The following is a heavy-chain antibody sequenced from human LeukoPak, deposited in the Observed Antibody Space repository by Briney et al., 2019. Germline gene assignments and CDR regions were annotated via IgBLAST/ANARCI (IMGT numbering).Heavy chain of an antibody. J-gene: IGHJ5*02. CDR3: ARDRCSSTSCLYWFDP. D-gene: IGHD2-2*01. V-gene: IGHV4-30-2*01. CDR2: IYQSGST. Sequence: SQTLSLTCTVSGGSVSGASVGRGAHFWNWIRQAPGKGLEWIGYIYQSGSTYFNPSLKSRVSISIDTSKNQFSLKLSSVTAADTAVYYCARDRCSSTSCLYWFDPWGQGTLVTVSS. CDR1: GASVGRGAHF.